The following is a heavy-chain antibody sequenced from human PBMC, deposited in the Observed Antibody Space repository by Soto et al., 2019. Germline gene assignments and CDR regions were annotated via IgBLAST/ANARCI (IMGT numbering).Heavy chain of an antibody. V-gene: IGHV1-58*02. Sequence: SVKVSCRASGFTFTSSAMQWVRQARGQRLEWIGWIVVGSGNTNYAQKFQERVTITRDMSTSTAYMELSSLRSEDTAVYYCAAVGDFWSGYFVDYWGQGTLVTVSS. J-gene: IGHJ4*02. D-gene: IGHD3-3*01. CDR1: GFTFTSSA. CDR3: AAVGDFWSGYFVDY. CDR2: IVVGSGNT.